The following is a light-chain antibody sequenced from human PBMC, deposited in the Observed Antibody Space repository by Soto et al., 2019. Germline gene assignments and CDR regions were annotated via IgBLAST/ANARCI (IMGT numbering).Light chain of an antibody. CDR1: QSVTKY. J-gene: IGKJ2*02. CDR3: QQNFATPRT. Sequence: EVVLTQSPATLSLSPGERATLSCRASQSVTKYLAWYQQKPGQALRLLIYDVSKRATGIPARFSGSGSETDFTLTISSLEPGDFATYFCQQNFATPRTFGQGTKLEIK. CDR2: DVS. V-gene: IGKV3-11*01.